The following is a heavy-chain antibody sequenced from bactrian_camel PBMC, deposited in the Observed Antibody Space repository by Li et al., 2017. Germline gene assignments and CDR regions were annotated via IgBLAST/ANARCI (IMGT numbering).Heavy chain of an antibody. CDR1: GSSYC. D-gene: IGHD4*01. J-gene: IGHJ4*01. V-gene: IGHV3S53*01. CDR3: TYDSHYAGLSGY. Sequence: HVQLVESGGGTVQAGDSLRLSCAVSGSSYCLGWFRQAPGKEPEGVASINSDSLTAYSDSVKGRFTISRDNAKNTVYLQMNSLISEDTALYYCTYDSHYAGLSGYWGQGTQVTVS. CDR2: INSDSLT.